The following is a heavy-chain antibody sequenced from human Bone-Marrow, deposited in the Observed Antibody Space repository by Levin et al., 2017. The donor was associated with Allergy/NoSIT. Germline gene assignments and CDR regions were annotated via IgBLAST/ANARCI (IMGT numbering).Heavy chain of an antibody. CDR3: ARDAGLYIEMPGTSLDL. V-gene: IGHV3-30*03. CDR1: GFTFFTYA. Sequence: GESLKISCAASGFTFFTYAMHWVRQSPGKGLEWMASISHDGKRQFYAGSVKGRVTNSRDKSRNTLHLQMNSLRFEDTAIYYCARDAGLYIEMPGTSLDLWGQGTLITVSS. D-gene: IGHD4/OR15-4a*01. J-gene: IGHJ5*02. CDR2: ISHDGKRQ.